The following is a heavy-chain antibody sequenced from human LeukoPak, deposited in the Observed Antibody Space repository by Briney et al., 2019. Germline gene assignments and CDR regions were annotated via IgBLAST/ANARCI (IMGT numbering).Heavy chain of an antibody. CDR1: GYSFTSYW. CDR2: IYPGDSDT. D-gene: IGHD2-15*01. CDR3: ARQYRSGGSCYPNAFDI. J-gene: IGHJ3*02. Sequence: GESLRISCKGSGYSFTSYWIGWVRQMPGKGLEWMGIIYPGDSDTRYSPSFQGQVTISADKSISTAYLQWSSLKASDTAMYYCARQYRSGGSCYPNAFDIWGQGTMVTVSS. V-gene: IGHV5-51*01.